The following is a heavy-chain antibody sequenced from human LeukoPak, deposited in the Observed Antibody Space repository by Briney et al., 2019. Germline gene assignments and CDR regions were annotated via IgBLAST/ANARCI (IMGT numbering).Heavy chain of an antibody. Sequence: GGSLRLSCAASGFTFSSYAMSWVRQAPGKGLEWVSAISGSGGSTYYADSVKGRFTISRDNSKNTLYLQMNNLRAEDTAVYYCAKEGYSSGWYDLPFDYWGQGTLVTVSS. CDR3: AKEGYSSGWYDLPFDY. CDR2: ISGSGGST. D-gene: IGHD6-19*01. V-gene: IGHV3-23*01. CDR1: GFTFSSYA. J-gene: IGHJ4*02.